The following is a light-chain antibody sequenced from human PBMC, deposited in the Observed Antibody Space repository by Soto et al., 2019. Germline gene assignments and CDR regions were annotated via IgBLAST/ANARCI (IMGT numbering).Light chain of an antibody. CDR1: QSISNNY. CDR2: GAS. CDR3: QLYGNSPPFT. Sequence: EIVLTQSPGTLSLSPGERVTLSCRASQSISNNYLAWYRQKPGQAPRLLIYGASHRVTGIPDRFSGSGSGTDFTLTGSRLEPEDFAVYYCQLYGNSPPFTFGPGTKVEIK. V-gene: IGKV3-20*01. J-gene: IGKJ3*01.